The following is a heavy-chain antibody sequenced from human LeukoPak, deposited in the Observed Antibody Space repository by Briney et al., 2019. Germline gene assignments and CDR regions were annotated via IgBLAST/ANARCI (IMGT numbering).Heavy chain of an antibody. Sequence: SETLSLTCTVSGGSISSYYWSWIRQPPGKGLEWIGYIYYSGSTNYNPSLKSRVTISVDTSKNQFSLKLSSVTAADTAVYYCARRRYCSGGSCSKPDYWGQGTLVTVSS. V-gene: IGHV4-59*12. D-gene: IGHD2-15*01. CDR3: ARRRYCSGGSCSKPDY. CDR1: GGSISSYY. CDR2: IYYSGST. J-gene: IGHJ4*02.